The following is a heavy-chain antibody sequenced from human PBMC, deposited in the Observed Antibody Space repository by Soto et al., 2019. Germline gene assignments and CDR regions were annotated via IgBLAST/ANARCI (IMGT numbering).Heavy chain of an antibody. CDR3: ARVIGYYDSSGPLLH. J-gene: IGHJ4*02. CDR2: ISYDGSNK. CDR1: GFTFSTYA. V-gene: IGHV3-30-3*01. Sequence: QVQVVESGGGVVQPGRSLRLSCAASGFTFSTYAMHWVRQAPGKGLEWVALISYDGSNKYYADSVKGQFTISRDNSKNTVYLQMNSLRAEDTAVYYCARVIGYYDSSGPLLHWGQGTLVTVSS. D-gene: IGHD3-22*01.